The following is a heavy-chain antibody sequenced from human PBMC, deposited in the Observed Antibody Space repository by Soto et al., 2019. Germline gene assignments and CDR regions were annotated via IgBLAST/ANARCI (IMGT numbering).Heavy chain of an antibody. J-gene: IGHJ6*02. CDR1: GFSFDTYW. CDR2: INGVGSST. D-gene: IGHD3-10*01. Sequence: QPGGSLRLSCAASGFSFDTYWMHWVRQAPGKGLVWVSRINGVGSSTSYADFVKGRVTISRDNAKNTLYLQMNSLRAEDTAVYYCARVAGGHGLDVWGQGTTVTVSS. CDR3: ARVAGGHGLDV. V-gene: IGHV3-74*01.